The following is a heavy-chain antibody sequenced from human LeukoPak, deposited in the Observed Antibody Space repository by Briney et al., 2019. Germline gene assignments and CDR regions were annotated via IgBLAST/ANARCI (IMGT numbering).Heavy chain of an antibody. Sequence: PSETLSLTCIVSGGSISGYYWNWIRQPAGKGLEWIGRIYTNVITNYNPSLKSRVTMSVDTSKNQFSLMLSSVTAADTAVYYCARGGELLDMIDYWGQGTLVTVSS. CDR3: ARGGELLDMIDY. D-gene: IGHD3-10*01. CDR2: IYTNVIT. CDR1: GGSISGYY. V-gene: IGHV4-4*07. J-gene: IGHJ4*02.